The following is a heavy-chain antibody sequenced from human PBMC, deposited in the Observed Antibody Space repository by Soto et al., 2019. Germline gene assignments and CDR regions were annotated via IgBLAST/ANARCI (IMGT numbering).Heavy chain of an antibody. V-gene: IGHV3-30-3*01. D-gene: IGHD2-2*02. CDR3: AREGGVPAAICNHHSGLQV. J-gene: IGHJ6*02. CDR2: TSFDGSKK. Sequence: GGSLRLSCAASGFPFSKYDMHWVRQAPGKGLEWVALTSFDGSKKYYAASVKGRFTISRDNSNNTLYVEMNSLRVEDKAVYYCAREGGVPAAICNHHSGLQVWVQGAT. CDR1: GFPFSKYD.